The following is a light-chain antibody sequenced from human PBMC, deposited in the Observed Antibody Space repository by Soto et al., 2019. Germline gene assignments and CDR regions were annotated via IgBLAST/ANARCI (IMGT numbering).Light chain of an antibody. J-gene: IGKJ1*01. CDR3: QQYNSYS. CDR2: HAS. CDR1: ESVSIW. V-gene: IGKV1-5*02. Sequence: DIQMTQSPSTLSASVGDRVTIICRDSESVSIWLAWYQQKPGTAPKVLIYHASNLQSGVPSRFSGSGSGTEFTLTIRSLQPDDFATYYCQQYNSYSFGQGTKVDI.